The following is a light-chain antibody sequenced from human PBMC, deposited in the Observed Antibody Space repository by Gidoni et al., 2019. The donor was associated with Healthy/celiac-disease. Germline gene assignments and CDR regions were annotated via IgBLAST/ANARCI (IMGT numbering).Light chain of an antibody. J-gene: IGKJ5*01. CDR2: GAS. CDR1: QSVSSSY. V-gene: IGKV3-20*01. Sequence: EIVLTVSTGTMSLPPGDRATLSCRASQSVSSSYLAWYQQKTGQAPRLLIFGASSRATGIPDRFSGSGSGTDFTLTISRLEPEDCAVYYCQQYGSSPITCGRXTRLEIK. CDR3: QQYGSSPIT.